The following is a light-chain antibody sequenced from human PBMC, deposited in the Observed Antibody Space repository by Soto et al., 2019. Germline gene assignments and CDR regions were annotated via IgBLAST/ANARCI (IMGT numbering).Light chain of an antibody. J-gene: IGKJ2*01. CDR3: PHYNNFPPYT. CDR2: GAS. V-gene: IGKV3D-15*01. Sequence: EIVMTQSPATLSVSPGERATLSCRASQTISSDLAWYQHKPGQTPKLVIFGASNRAAGIPARFSGSGSGTEFTLTIRSLQSEDFAVYYCPHYNNFPPYTFGQGTKLEIK. CDR1: QTISSD.